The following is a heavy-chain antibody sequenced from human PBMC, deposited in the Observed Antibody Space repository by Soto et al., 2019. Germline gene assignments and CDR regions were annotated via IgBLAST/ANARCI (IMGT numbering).Heavy chain of an antibody. CDR1: GGSISSYY. D-gene: IGHD4-17*01. V-gene: IGHV4-59*08. J-gene: IGHJ4*02. Sequence: SETLSLTRTVSGGSISSYYWGWVRQSPGKGLEWIGYIYYSGSTNYNPPLKSRVTISVDTSKNQFSLKLSSVTAADTAVYYCARRYGSSFDYWGQGTLVTVSS. CDR3: ARRYGSSFDY. CDR2: IYYSGST.